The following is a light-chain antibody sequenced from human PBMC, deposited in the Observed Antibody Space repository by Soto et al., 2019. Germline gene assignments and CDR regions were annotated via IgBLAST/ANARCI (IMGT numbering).Light chain of an antibody. V-gene: IGKV1-9*01. Sequence: DIQLTQSPSFLSASVGDRVTITCRASQGISNYLAWYQQRPGKAPNLPIYTASTLQSGVPSRFSGSGSGTEFTLTISSLQPEDFATYYCQQRHSYPITFGQGTRLEIK. CDR3: QQRHSYPIT. J-gene: IGKJ5*01. CDR1: QGISNY. CDR2: TAS.